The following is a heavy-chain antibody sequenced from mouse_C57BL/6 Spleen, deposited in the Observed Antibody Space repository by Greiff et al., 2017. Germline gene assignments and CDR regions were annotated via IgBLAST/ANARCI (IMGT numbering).Heavy chain of an antibody. CDR3: ARRFSYSNYEEYFDY. V-gene: IGHV1-4*01. J-gene: IGHJ2*01. CDR2: INPSSGYT. Sequence: QVQLQQSGAELARPGASVKMSCKASGYTFTSYTMHWVKQRPGQGLEWIGYINPSSGYTKYNQKFKDKATLTADKSSSTAYMQLSSLTSEDSAVYYCARRFSYSNYEEYFDYWGQGTTLTVSS. D-gene: IGHD2-5*01. CDR1: GYTFTSYT.